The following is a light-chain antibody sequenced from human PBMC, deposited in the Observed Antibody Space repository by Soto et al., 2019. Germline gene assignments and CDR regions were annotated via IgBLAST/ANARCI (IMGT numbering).Light chain of an antibody. CDR1: SSDVGDYNS. CDR3: CSYVGSYSYV. V-gene: IGLV2-11*01. CDR2: DVS. Sequence: VLTQPRSVSGSPGQSVTVSCIGTSSDVGDYNSVSWYQQHPGKAPKLMIYDVSKRPSGVPDRFSGSKSGNTASLTISGLQAEDEADYYCCSYVGSYSYVFGIGTKLTVL. J-gene: IGLJ1*01.